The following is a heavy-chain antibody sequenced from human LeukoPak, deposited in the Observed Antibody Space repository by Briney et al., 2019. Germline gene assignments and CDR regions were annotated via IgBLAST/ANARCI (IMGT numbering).Heavy chain of an antibody. Sequence: AGGSLRLSCAASGFTFSSYSMNWVRQAPGKGLEWVSSISSSSSYIYYADSVEGRFTISRDNAKNSLYLQMNSLRAEDTAVYYCARDKAIAAAGTFDYWGQGTLVTVSS. D-gene: IGHD6-13*01. V-gene: IGHV3-21*01. CDR1: GFTFSSYS. CDR3: ARDKAIAAAGTFDY. J-gene: IGHJ4*02. CDR2: ISSSSSYI.